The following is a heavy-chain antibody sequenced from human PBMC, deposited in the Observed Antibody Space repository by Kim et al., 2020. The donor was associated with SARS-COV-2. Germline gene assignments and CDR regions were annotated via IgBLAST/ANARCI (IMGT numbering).Heavy chain of an antibody. D-gene: IGHD3-3*01. CDR1: GGSFSGYY. CDR2: INHSGNT. CDR3: ARGRGEATIFGVVKIAVAGTWDY. Sequence: SETLSLTCAVYGGSFSGYYWSWIRQPPGKGLEWIGEINHSGNTNYNPSLKSRVTISVDTSKNQFSLKLSSVTAADTAMYYCARGRGEATIFGVVKIAVAGTWDYWGQGTLVTVSS. V-gene: IGHV4-34*01. J-gene: IGHJ4*02.